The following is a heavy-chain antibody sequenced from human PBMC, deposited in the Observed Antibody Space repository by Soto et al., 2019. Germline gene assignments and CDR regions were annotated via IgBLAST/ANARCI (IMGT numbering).Heavy chain of an antibody. CDR2: IYYSGST. CDR1: GGSISSYY. D-gene: IGHD3-10*01. J-gene: IGHJ6*02. V-gene: IGHV4-59*01. CDR3: ARDRAAMVRGDPDYYYYYGMDV. Sequence: SETLSLPCTVSGGSISSYYWSWIRQPPGKGLEWIGYIYYSGSTNYNPSLKSRVTISVDTSKNQFSLKLSSVTAADTAVYYCARDRAAMVRGDPDYYYYYGMDVWGQGTTVTVSS.